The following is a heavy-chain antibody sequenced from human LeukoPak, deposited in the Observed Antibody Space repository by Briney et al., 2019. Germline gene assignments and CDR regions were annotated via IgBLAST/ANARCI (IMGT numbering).Heavy chain of an antibody. J-gene: IGHJ4*02. V-gene: IGHV3-64*01. D-gene: IGHD2-15*01. CDR2: ISSNGGST. CDR3: ARSGSNTLDY. CDR1: GLTFSSYA. Sequence: GGSLRLSCAASGLTFSSYAMHWVRQAPGKGLEYVSSISSNGGSTYYANSVKGRFTMSRDNSKNTLHLQMGSLRAEDMAVYYCARSGSNTLDYWGQGTLVTVSS.